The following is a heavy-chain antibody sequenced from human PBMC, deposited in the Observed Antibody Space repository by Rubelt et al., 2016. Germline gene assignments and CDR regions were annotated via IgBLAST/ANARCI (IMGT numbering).Heavy chain of an antibody. CDR3: VRDPVDGYGFVDY. CDR2: ISGADGST. CDR1: GFTFSDAW. Sequence: EVQLVESGRGLVQPGGSLRLSCTASGFTFSDAWMSWVRQAPGKGLEWVSSISGADGSTYYADSVKGRFTISRDNSKNTVFLQMISPRGEDTAGDYWVRDPVDGYGFVDYWGQGTLVTVSS. V-gene: IGHV3-23*04. D-gene: IGHD5-24*01. J-gene: IGHJ4*02.